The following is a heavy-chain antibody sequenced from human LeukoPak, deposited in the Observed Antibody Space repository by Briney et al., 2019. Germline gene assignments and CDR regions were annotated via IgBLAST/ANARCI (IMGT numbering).Heavy chain of an antibody. J-gene: IGHJ4*02. CDR2: IYTSGST. CDR1: GGSIGSYY. CDR3: ARLCQVTTCAKFEH. V-gene: IGHV4-4*07. Sequence: SETLSLTCTVSGGSIGSYYWSWIRQPAGKGLDWIGRIYTSGSTNYNPSLKSRVTISVDKSQNQFSLKLSSVTAADTAVYYCARLCQVTTCAKFEHWGQGILVTVSS. D-gene: IGHD4-17*01.